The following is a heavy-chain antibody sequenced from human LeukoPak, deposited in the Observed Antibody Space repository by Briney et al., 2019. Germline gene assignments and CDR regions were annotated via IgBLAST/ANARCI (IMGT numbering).Heavy chain of an antibody. V-gene: IGHV1-69*01. CDR1: GGTFISYA. D-gene: IGHD6-13*01. J-gene: IGHJ6*04. CDR3: ARGPYSSSWYGNYYYGMDV. Sequence: VKVXCKASGGTFISYAISWVRQAPGQGLEWMGGMIPIFGRANYAQKFQGRVTITADESTSTAYMELSSLRSEDTAVYYCARGPYSSSWYGNYYYGMDVWGKGTTVTVSS. CDR2: MIPIFGRA.